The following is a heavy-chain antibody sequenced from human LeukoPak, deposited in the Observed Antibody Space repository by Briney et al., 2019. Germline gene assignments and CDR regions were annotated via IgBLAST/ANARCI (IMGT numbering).Heavy chain of an antibody. CDR3: ARDVGSGSYSASDY. Sequence: GVTLRLSCAASGFSFSRYSVNWVRQAPGKGLEWVSFIGSSSRYIYYADSVKGRFTISRDDAKNSLYLQMNSLRAEDTAVYYCARDVGSGSYSASDYWGQGALVT. CDR1: GFSFSRYS. J-gene: IGHJ4*02. V-gene: IGHV3-21*01. D-gene: IGHD3-10*01. CDR2: IGSSSRYI.